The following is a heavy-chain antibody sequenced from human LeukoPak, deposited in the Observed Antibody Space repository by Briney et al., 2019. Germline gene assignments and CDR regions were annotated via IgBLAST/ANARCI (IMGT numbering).Heavy chain of an antibody. V-gene: IGHV3-23*01. CDR1: GFTFSSYA. J-gene: IGHJ4*02. Sequence: GGSLRLSCAASGFTFSSYAMSWVRQAPGKGLEWVSAISGSGGSTYYADSVKGRFTISRDNSKNTLYLQMNSLRAEDTAVYYCAKPPASITMIVVVFDYWGQGTLVTVSS. CDR3: AKPPASITMIVVVFDY. D-gene: IGHD3-22*01. CDR2: ISGSGGST.